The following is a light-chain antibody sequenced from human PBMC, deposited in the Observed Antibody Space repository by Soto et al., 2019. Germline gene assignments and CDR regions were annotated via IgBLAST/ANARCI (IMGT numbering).Light chain of an antibody. J-gene: IGLJ1*01. CDR3: CSYAGSPAYV. Sequence: QSALTQPASVSGSPGQSITISCTGTSSDVGSYNLVSWYQQHPGKAPKLMLYEVSKRPSGVSNRFSGSKSGNTASLTISGLQAEDEADYYCCSYAGSPAYVFGTGTKLTVL. CDR2: EVS. V-gene: IGLV2-23*02. CDR1: SSDVGSYNL.